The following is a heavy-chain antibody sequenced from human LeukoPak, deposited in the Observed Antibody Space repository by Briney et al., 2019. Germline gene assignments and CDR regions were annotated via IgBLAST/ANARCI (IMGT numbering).Heavy chain of an antibody. CDR2: IYYSGST. J-gene: IGHJ4*02. Sequence: SETLSLTCTVSGGSISSSSYYWGWIRQPPGKGLEWIGSIYYSGSTYYNPSLKSRVTISVDTSKNQFSLKLSSVTAADTAVYYCARQPRFFDYWGQGTLVTVSS. CDR1: GGSISSSSYY. CDR3: ARQPRFFDY. V-gene: IGHV4-39*01. D-gene: IGHD3-3*01.